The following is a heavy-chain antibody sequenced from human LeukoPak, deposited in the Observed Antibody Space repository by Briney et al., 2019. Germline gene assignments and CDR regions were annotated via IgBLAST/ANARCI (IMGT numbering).Heavy chain of an antibody. Sequence: GRSLRLSCAASGFTFSSYGMHWVRQAPGKGLEWVAVIWYDGSNKYYADSVKGRFTISRDNSKNTLYLQMNSLRAEDTAVYYCARDLGPAPGISVGGSGFGYWGQGTLVTVSS. V-gene: IGHV3-33*01. D-gene: IGHD6-19*01. CDR2: IWYDGSNK. CDR1: GFTFSSYG. CDR3: ARDLGPAPGISVGGSGFGY. J-gene: IGHJ4*02.